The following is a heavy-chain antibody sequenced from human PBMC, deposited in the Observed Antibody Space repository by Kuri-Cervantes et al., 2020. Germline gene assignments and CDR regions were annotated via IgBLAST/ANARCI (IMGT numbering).Heavy chain of an antibody. CDR1: GFTFSSYG. CDR2: IWYDGSNK. J-gene: IGHJ4*02. D-gene: IGHD1-7*01. V-gene: IGHV3-33*01. CDR3: AREWVLELRSGFDY. Sequence: GESLKISCAASGFTFSSYGMHWVRQAPGKGLEWVAVIWYDGSNKYYADSVKGRFTISRDNSKNTLYLQMNSLRAEDTAVYYCAREWVLELRSGFDYWGQGTLVTVSS.